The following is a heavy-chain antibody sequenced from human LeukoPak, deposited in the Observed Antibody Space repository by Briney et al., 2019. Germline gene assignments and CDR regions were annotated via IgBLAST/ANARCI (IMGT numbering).Heavy chain of an antibody. CDR3: ARDSDDGYGMDV. CDR2: INPNSGGT. Sequence: ASVTVSCKASGYTFTGYYMHWVRQAPGQGLEWMGWINPNSGGTNYAQKFQGRVTMTRDTSISTAYMELSRLRSDDTAVYYCARDSDDGYGMDVWGQGTTVTVSS. V-gene: IGHV1-2*02. D-gene: IGHD3-10*01. CDR1: GYTFTGYY. J-gene: IGHJ6*02.